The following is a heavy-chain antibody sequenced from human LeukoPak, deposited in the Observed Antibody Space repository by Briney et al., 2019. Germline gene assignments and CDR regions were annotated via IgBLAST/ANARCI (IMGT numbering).Heavy chain of an antibody. CDR2: IYYSGST. D-gene: IGHD5-24*01. CDR3: ARTRDGYIDY. CDR1: GGTISSYY. Sequence: SETLSLTCTVSGGTISSYYWSWIRQPPGKGLEWIGYIYYSGSTNYNPSLKSRVTISVDTSKNQFSLKLSSVTAADTAVYYCARTRDGYIDYWGQGTLVTVSS. V-gene: IGHV4-59*01. J-gene: IGHJ4*02.